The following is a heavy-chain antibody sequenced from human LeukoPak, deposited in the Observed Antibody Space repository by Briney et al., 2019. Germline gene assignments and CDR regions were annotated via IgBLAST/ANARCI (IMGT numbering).Heavy chain of an antibody. V-gene: IGHV1-69*05. CDR3: AREQKDYYGMDV. CDR1: GGTFSSYA. CDR2: IIPIFGTA. Sequence: SVKVSCKSSGGTFSSYAIIWVRQAPGQGLEWMGGIIPIFGTANYAQKLQGRVSMTTDTSTRTAYMELRSLRSDDTAVYYCAREQKDYYGMDVWGQGTTVTVSS. J-gene: IGHJ6*02.